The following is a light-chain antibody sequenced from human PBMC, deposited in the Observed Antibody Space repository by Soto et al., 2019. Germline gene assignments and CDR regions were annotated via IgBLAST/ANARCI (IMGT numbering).Light chain of an antibody. CDR2: AAS. CDR1: QGIRDD. J-gene: IGKJ4*01. Sequence: AIQMTQSPSSLSASVGDRVTITCRASQGIRDDLGWYQQRPGKAPKLLIYAASSLQSGVPSRFSGSGSGTDFTLTISSLQPEDFATYYCQQDYNYPLTFGGGTKVEIK. CDR3: QQDYNYPLT. V-gene: IGKV1-6*01.